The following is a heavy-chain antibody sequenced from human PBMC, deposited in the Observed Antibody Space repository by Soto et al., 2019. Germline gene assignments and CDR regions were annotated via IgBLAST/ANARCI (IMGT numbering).Heavy chain of an antibody. D-gene: IGHD1-26*01. J-gene: IGHJ6*02. CDR1: GYTFTTSG. CDR3: ARQGSWPYYYYGLDV. V-gene: IGHV1-18*01. Sequence: QVQLVQSGPEVKKPGASVKVSCEASGYTFTTSGISWVRQAPGPGLEWMGWISTYNGDTNSAQKFQGRVTMTADTAPGTAYMELMSLKSDDTAVYYCARQGSWPYYYYGLDVWGQGTTVTVSS. CDR2: ISTYNGDT.